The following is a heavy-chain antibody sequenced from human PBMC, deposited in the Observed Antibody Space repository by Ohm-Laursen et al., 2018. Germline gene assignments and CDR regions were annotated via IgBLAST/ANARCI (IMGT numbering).Heavy chain of an antibody. CDR1: GFTFTNYA. V-gene: IGHV3-23*01. CDR2: ISGGGDST. Sequence: SLRLSCTASGFTFTNYAMNWVRQAPGKGLEWVSVISGGGDSTYYADSVKGRFTISRDNSKNSLFLQMNSLRAEDTAVYYCAKDIVVVVAATLESDWFDPWGQGTLVTVSS. D-gene: IGHD2-15*01. CDR3: AKDIVVVVAATLESDWFDP. J-gene: IGHJ5*02.